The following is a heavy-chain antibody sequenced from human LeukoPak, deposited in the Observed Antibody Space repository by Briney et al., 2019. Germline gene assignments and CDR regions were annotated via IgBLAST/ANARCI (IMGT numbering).Heavy chain of an antibody. CDR3: ARGFWNSDF. V-gene: IGHV3-7*03. CDR2: INQDGGEK. Sequence: GGSLRLSCEASGFTFSSYWMTWVRQAPGKGLEWVANINQDGGEKHYVDSLKGRFTISRDNAKASLYLQMSSLRAEDTAVYYCARGFWNSDFWGQGTLVTVSS. D-gene: IGHD1-1*01. CDR1: GFTFSSYW. J-gene: IGHJ4*02.